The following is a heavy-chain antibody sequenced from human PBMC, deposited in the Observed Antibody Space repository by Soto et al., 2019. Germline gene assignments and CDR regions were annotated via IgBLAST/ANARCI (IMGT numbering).Heavy chain of an antibody. CDR2: ISGSGGST. D-gene: IGHD3-3*01. V-gene: IGHV3-23*01. J-gene: IGHJ4*02. Sequence: GGSLRLSCAASGFTFSSYAMSWVRQAPGKGLEWVSAISGSGGSTYYADSVKGRFTISRDNSKNTLYLQMNSLRAEDTAVYYCAKDQPYYDFWSGPNDYWGQGTLVTVCS. CDR1: GFTFSSYA. CDR3: AKDQPYYDFWSGPNDY.